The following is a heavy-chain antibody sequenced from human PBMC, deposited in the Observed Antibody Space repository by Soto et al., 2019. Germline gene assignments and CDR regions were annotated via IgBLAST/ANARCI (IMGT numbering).Heavy chain of an antibody. CDR2: IIPILGIA. CDR3: ASQEPVAGTHYFDY. D-gene: IGHD6-19*01. CDR1: GGTFSSYT. Sequence: QVQLVQSGAEVKKPGSSVKVSCKASGGTFSSYTISWVRQAPGQGLERMGRIIPILGIANYAQKFQGRVTITADKSTSTAYMELSSLRSEDTAVYYCASQEPVAGTHYFDYWGQGTLVTVSS. V-gene: IGHV1-69*02. J-gene: IGHJ4*02.